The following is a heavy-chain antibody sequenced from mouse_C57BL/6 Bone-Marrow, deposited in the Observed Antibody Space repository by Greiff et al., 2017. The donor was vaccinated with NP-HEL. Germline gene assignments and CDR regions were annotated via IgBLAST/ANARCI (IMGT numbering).Heavy chain of an antibody. V-gene: IGHV5-9*01. J-gene: IGHJ3*01. Sequence: EVQVVESGGGLVKPGGSLKLSCAASGFTFSSYTMSWVRQTPEKRLEWVATISGGGGNTYYPDSVKGRFTISRDNARNTLYLQMSSLRSEDTALYYCARHLPGFAYWGQGTLVTVSA. CDR3: ARHLPGFAY. D-gene: IGHD2-10*01. CDR2: ISGGGGNT. CDR1: GFTFSSYT.